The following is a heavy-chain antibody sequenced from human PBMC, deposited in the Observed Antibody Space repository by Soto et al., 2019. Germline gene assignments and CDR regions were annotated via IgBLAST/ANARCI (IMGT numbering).Heavy chain of an antibody. CDR3: AKDRTIASRTFDS. Sequence: GGSLRLSCTASGFTFSDHGMHWVRQAPGKGLEWVASISGSVGSTFYADSVKGRFTISRDNYLNTLDLQMNSLRAEDTAVYYCAKDRTIASRTFDSWGQGALVTVSS. D-gene: IGHD6-6*01. CDR1: GFTFSDHG. J-gene: IGHJ4*02. CDR2: ISGSVGST. V-gene: IGHV3-23*01.